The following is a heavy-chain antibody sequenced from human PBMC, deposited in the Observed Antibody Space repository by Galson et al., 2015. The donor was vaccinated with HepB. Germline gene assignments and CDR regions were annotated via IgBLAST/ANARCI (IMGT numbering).Heavy chain of an antibody. D-gene: IGHD2-15*01. CDR3: TRDLVAATPSSGYY. CDR1: GFTFGDYA. J-gene: IGHJ4*02. CDR2: IRSKAYGGTT. Sequence: SLRLSCAASGFTFGDYAMSWVRQAPGKGLEWVGFIRSKAYGGTTEYAAPVKGRFTISRDDSKSIAYLQMNSLKTEDTAVYYCTRDLVAATPSSGYYWGQGTLVTVSS. V-gene: IGHV3-49*04.